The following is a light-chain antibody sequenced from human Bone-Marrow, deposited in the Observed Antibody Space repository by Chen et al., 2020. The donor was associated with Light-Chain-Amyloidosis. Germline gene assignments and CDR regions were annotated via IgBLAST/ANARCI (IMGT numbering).Light chain of an antibody. CDR3: SSFTSRSTRV. Sequence: QFALTQPASVSGSPGRSITISCTGTSSDVGGYNYVSWYQHHPGEAPKLMIYEVSNRPSGVSNRFSGSKSGNTASLSISGLQAEDEADYYCSSFTSRSTRVFGGGTKLTVL. CDR2: EVS. CDR1: SSDVGGYNY. V-gene: IGLV2-14*01. J-gene: IGLJ3*02.